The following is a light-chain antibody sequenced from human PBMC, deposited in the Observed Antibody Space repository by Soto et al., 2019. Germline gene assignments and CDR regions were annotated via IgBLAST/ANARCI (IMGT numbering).Light chain of an antibody. CDR2: NVS. CDR1: RILFSNSNNKKY. CDR3: MHSIDWPWT. Sequence: VMTQSADSLAVSLGESATIKCNSSRILFSNSNNKKYLHWFQQRPGQSPRRLIDNVSNRDSGVPDRFSGSGSGTDFTLEISRVEAEDVGMYYCMHSIDWPWTFGQGTKVDIK. V-gene: IGKV2-30*01. J-gene: IGKJ1*01.